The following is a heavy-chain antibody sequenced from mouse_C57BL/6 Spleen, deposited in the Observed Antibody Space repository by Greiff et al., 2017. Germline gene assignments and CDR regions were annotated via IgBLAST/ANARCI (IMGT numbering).Heavy chain of an antibody. CDR3: ARVNEWYFDV. Sequence: EVQVVESGPSLVRPSQTLSLSCTVSGFSINSDCYSFWIRQLPGNQLEYIGYTFYSGITYYNPSLESRTYITRDTSKNQFSLKLSSLTTEDTATYYGARVNEWYFDVWGTGTTVTVSS. J-gene: IGHJ1*03. V-gene: IGHV3-3*01. CDR2: TFYSGIT. CDR1: GFSINSDCY.